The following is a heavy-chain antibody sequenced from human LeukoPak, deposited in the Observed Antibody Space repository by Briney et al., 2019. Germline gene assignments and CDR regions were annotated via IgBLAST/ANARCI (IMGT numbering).Heavy chain of an antibody. CDR2: ISWDGGST. CDR3: GKGFGYYYYMDV. V-gene: IGHV3-43D*03. CDR1: GFTFDDYA. D-gene: IGHD3-10*01. J-gene: IGHJ6*03. Sequence: GGSLRLSCAASGFTFDDYAMHWVRHPPGKCLEWVSLISWDGGSTYYADSVKGRFTISRDNSKNSLYLQMNSLRAEDTALYYCGKGFGYYYYMDVWGKGTTVTVSS.